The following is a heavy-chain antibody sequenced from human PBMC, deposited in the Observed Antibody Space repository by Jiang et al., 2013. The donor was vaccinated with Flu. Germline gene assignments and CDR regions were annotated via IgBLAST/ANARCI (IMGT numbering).Heavy chain of an antibody. CDR1: GYTLTELS. CDR3: ATGGSVVGATGDAFDI. D-gene: IGHD1-26*01. CDR2: FDPEDGET. V-gene: IGHV1-24*01. J-gene: IGHJ3*02. Sequence: SGAEVKKPGASVKVSCKVSGYTLTELSMHWVRQAPGKGLEWMGGFDPEDGETIYAQKFQGRVTMTEDTSTDTAYMELSSLRSEDTAVYYCATGGSVVGATGDAFDIWGQGTMVTVSS.